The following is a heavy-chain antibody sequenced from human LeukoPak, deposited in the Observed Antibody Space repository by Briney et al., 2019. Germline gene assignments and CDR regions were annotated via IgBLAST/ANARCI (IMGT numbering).Heavy chain of an antibody. V-gene: IGHV4-39*07. CDR3: ARDRKYYYHMDV. Sequence: SQTLSLTCTVSGGSISSSSYYWGWIRPPPGKGLEWIGSIYYSATTYYNPSLKSRVTISVDTSKNQFSLNLTSLTAADTAVYYCARDRKYYYHMDVWGKGTTVTVSS. CDR1: GGSISSSSYY. CDR2: IYYSATT. D-gene: IGHD1-14*01. J-gene: IGHJ6*03.